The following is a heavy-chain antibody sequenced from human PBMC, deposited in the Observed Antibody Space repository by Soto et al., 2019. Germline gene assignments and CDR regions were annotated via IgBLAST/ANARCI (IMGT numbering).Heavy chain of an antibody. V-gene: IGHV4-39*01. D-gene: IGHD2-15*01. Sequence: PSETLSLTCTVSGGSISSSSYYWGWIRQPPGKGLEWIGSIYYSGSTYYNPSLKSRVTISVDTSKNQFSLKLSSVTAADTAVYYCARQYRGYCSGGSCNNWFDPWGQGTLVTVSS. CDR3: ARQYRGYCSGGSCNNWFDP. J-gene: IGHJ5*02. CDR1: GGSISSSSYY. CDR2: IYYSGST.